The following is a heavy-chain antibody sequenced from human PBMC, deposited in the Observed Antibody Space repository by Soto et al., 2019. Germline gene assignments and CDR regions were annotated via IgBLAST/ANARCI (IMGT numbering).Heavy chain of an antibody. D-gene: IGHD3-3*01. J-gene: IGHJ6*02. CDR2: IYYSGST. V-gene: IGHV4-59*01. CDR1: GGSISSYY. Sequence: PSETLSLTCTVSGGSISSYYWSWIRQPPGKGLEWIGYIYYSGSTNYNPSLKSRVTISVDTSKNHFSLKLSSVTAADTAVFFCARHAVYYDFWSGYWGMDVWGQGTTVTVSS. CDR3: ARHAVYYDFWSGYWGMDV.